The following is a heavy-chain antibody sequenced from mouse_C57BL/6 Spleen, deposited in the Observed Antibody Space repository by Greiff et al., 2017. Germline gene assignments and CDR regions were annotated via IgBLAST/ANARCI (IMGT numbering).Heavy chain of an antibody. D-gene: IGHD3-2*02. CDR3: ARQLKLGDAMDY. J-gene: IGHJ4*01. V-gene: IGHV1-53*01. CDR2: INPSNGGT. CDR1: GYTFTSYW. Sequence: QVQLQQPGTELVKPGASVKLSCKASGYTFTSYWMHWVRQRPGQGLEWIGNINPSNGGTNYNEKFKSKATLTVDKSSSTASMQLSSLTSEDSAVYYCARQLKLGDAMDYWGQGTSVTVSS.